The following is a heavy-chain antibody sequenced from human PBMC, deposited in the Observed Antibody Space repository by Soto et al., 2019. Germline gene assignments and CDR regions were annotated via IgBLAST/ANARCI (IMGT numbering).Heavy chain of an antibody. Sequence: SETLSLTCTVSYGSINNYYWSWIRQPPEKGLEWIAYIYYSGSSNYNPSLKSRVTISVDTSRNQFSLNLSSVTAADTAIYYCSGGLRWGGTYPAGFDIWGQGTMVTVSS. CDR3: SGGLRWGGTYPAGFDI. D-gene: IGHD1-26*01. V-gene: IGHV4-59*01. J-gene: IGHJ3*02. CDR2: IYYSGSS. CDR1: YGSINNYY.